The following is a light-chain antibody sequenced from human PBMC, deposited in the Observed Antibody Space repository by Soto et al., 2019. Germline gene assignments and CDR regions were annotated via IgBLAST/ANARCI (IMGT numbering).Light chain of an antibody. CDR3: QQYYRQAT. CDR1: QSITNW. CDR2: MAS. V-gene: IGKV1-5*03. J-gene: IGKJ1*01. Sequence: QSPSTLSASVXXRVTITCXASQSITNWLAWYQQKPGKAPKPLIYMASSLESGVPSRFSGSGGGTEFTLTISSLQPDDFATYYCQQYYRQATFGQGTKVEIK.